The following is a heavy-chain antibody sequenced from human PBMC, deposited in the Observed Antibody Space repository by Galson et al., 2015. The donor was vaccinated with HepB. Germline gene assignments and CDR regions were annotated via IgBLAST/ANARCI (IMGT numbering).Heavy chain of an antibody. Sequence: QSGAEVKKPGESLKISCKGSGYSFTSYWIGWVRQMPGKGLEWMGIIYPGDSDTRYSPSFQGQVTISADKSISTAYLQWSSLKASDTAMYYCARQLVAYQWFGELPDYFDYWGQGTLVTVSS. CDR1: GYSFTSYW. CDR3: ARQLVAYQWFGELPDYFDY. V-gene: IGHV5-51*01. CDR2: IYPGDSDT. J-gene: IGHJ4*02. D-gene: IGHD3-10*01.